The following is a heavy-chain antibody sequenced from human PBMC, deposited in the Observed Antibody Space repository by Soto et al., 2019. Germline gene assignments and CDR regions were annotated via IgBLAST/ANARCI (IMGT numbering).Heavy chain of an antibody. CDR1: GYTFTSYG. V-gene: IGHV1-18*04. D-gene: IGHD3-10*01. CDR3: ARDFGDSDYYGSGSYQWFDP. CDR2: ISAYNGNT. Sequence: ASVKVSCKASGYTFTSYGISWVRQAPGQGLEWMGWISAYNGNTNYAQKLQGRVTMTTDTSTSTAYMELRSLRSDDTAVYYCARDFGDSDYYGSGSYQWFDPWGQGTLVTVSS. J-gene: IGHJ5*02.